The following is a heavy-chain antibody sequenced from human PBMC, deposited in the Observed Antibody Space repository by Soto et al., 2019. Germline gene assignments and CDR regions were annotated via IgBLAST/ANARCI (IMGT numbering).Heavy chain of an antibody. D-gene: IGHD5-12*01. V-gene: IGHV3-23*01. Sequence: PGGSLRLSCAASGFTFSSYAMSWVRQAPGKGLEWVSAISGSGGSTYYADSVKGRFTISRDNSKNTLYLQMNSLRAEDTAVYYCAKVVGGYDRYNWFDPWGQGTLVTVSS. J-gene: IGHJ5*02. CDR2: ISGSGGST. CDR3: AKVVGGYDRYNWFDP. CDR1: GFTFSSYA.